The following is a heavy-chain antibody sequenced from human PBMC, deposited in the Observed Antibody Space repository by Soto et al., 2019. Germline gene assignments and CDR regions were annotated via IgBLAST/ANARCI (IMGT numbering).Heavy chain of an antibody. D-gene: IGHD3-22*01. CDR1: GFTFSSYW. CDR2: INSDGSST. CDR3: ARDPFSPPYYYDSSGPGWFDP. V-gene: IGHV3-74*01. J-gene: IGHJ5*02. Sequence: GGSLRLSCAASGFTFSSYWMHWVRQAPGKGLVWVSRINSDGSSTSYADSVKDRFTISRDNAKNTLYLQMNSLRAEDTAVYYCARDPFSPPYYYDSSGPGWFDPWGQGTLVTVSS.